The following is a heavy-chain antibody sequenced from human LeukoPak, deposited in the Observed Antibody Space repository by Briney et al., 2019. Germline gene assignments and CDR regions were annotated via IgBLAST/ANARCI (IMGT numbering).Heavy chain of an antibody. J-gene: IGHJ3*02. V-gene: IGHV4-39*01. Sequence: SETLSLTCTVSGASFSSNTYYWAWIRQPPGKGLEWIGSIFNAGSTFYNPSLTSRVTISVDTSKNQFSLRLSSVTAADTAMYYCARNTTNIIVAERIDAFDIWGQGTMVTVSS. CDR3: ARNTTNIIVAERIDAFDI. CDR2: IFNAGST. CDR1: GASFSSNTYY. D-gene: IGHD2-21*01.